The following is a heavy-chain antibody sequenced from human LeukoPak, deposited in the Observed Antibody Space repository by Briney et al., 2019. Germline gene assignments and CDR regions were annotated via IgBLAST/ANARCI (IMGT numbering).Heavy chain of an antibody. J-gene: IGHJ4*02. CDR1: GFSLTTHKMC. V-gene: IGHV2-70*11. CDR3: ARIIAGPDFFDY. D-gene: IGHD2-21*01. CDR2: IDWDDDK. Sequence: SGPTLLKPTQTLTLTCTFSGFSLTTHKMCVSRIRQPPGKALEWLARIDWDDDKYYSTSLKTRLTISKDTSKNQVVLTMTNVDPVDTATYYCARIIAGPDFFDYWGQGTLITVSS.